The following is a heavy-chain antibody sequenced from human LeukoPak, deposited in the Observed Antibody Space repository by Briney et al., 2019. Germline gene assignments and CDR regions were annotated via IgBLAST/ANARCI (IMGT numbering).Heavy chain of an antibody. CDR1: GFTFSSYA. D-gene: IGHD5-12*01. V-gene: IGHV3-23*01. Sequence: GASLRLSCAASGFTFSSYAMSWVRQAPGKGLEWVSAISGSGGSTYYADSVKGRFTISRDNSKNTLYLQMNSLRAEDTAVYYCAKGYSGHDYYFDYWGQGTLVTVSS. J-gene: IGHJ4*02. CDR2: ISGSGGST. CDR3: AKGYSGHDYYFDY.